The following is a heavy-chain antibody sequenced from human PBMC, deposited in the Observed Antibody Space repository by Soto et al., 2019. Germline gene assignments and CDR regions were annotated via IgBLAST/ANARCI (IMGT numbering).Heavy chain of an antibody. CDR3: ARKTDSGGSGKGAY. Sequence: GGSLRLACAASGFTFSSYAMNWVRQAPGKGLEWVSGISGSGGSTYYADSVKGRFTISRDNSKNTLYLQMSSLRAEDTAVYYCARKTDSGGSGKGAYWGRGT. J-gene: IGHJ4*02. D-gene: IGHD1-26*01. CDR1: GFTFSSYA. CDR2: ISGSGGST. V-gene: IGHV3-23*01.